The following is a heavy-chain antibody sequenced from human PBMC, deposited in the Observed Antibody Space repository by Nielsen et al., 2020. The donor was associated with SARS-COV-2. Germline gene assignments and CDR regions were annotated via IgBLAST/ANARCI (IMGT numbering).Heavy chain of an antibody. J-gene: IGHJ4*02. Sequence: ASVKVSCKVSGYTLTELSMHWVRQAPGKGLEWMGGFDPEDGETIYAQKFQGRATITADASTNTAYMQLSSLRSEDTAVYYCARHDYGGNSPIDSWGQGTLVTVSS. CDR1: GYTLTELS. D-gene: IGHD4-23*01. V-gene: IGHV1-24*01. CDR2: FDPEDGET. CDR3: ARHDYGGNSPIDS.